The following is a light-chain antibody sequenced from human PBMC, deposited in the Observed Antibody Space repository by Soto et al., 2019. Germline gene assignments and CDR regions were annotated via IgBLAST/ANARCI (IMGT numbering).Light chain of an antibody. CDR2: DVT. CDR1: GSDVGGYKY. Sequence: QSALTQPASVSGSPGQSITISCSGTGSDVGGYKYVSWYQRHPGKAPTLIIYDVTNRPSGVSDRFSGSKSGNTASLTISALQAEDEADYYCSSYTSSATRVVFGGGNKLTVL. J-gene: IGLJ2*01. V-gene: IGLV2-14*03. CDR3: SSYTSSATRVV.